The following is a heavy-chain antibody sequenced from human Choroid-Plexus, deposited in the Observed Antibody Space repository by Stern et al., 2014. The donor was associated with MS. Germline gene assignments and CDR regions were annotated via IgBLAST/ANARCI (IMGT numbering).Heavy chain of an antibody. J-gene: IGHJ5*02. D-gene: IGHD2/OR15-2a*01. V-gene: IGHV3-30*18. CDR1: GFTFGSCA. Sequence: MQLVESGGGVVQPGRPLRLSWVASGFTFGSCAMHWVRQAPGKGLEWGAGVSYDGSNKYYADSVKGRFTISRDNSQNTLYMQMSSLRPEDTAVYYCAKDRQYLTYFFDHWGQGSLVTVSS. CDR2: VSYDGSNK. CDR3: AKDRQYLTYFFDH.